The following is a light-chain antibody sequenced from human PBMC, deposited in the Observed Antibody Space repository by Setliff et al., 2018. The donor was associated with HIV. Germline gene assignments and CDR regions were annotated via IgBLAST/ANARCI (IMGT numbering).Light chain of an antibody. V-gene: IGLV2-14*03. CDR3: SSYTSSSTRV. Sequence: QSALTQPASVSGPPGQSITISCTGTSNDIGDYNYVSWYQQHPGKAPKLLIYDVSKRPSGVSNRFSGSKSGNTASLTISGLQAEDEADYYCSSYTSSSTRVFGTGTKVTVL. CDR2: DVS. CDR1: SNDIGDYNY. J-gene: IGLJ1*01.